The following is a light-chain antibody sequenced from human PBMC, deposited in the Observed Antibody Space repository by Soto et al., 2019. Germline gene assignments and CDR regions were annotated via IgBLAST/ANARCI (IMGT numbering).Light chain of an antibody. CDR1: QSVSSY. CDR2: DAS. J-gene: IGKJ4*01. CDR3: QQRSNWPPLT. V-gene: IGKV3-11*01. Sequence: EIALTQSPDTLSLSPGERATLSCRASQSVSSYLAWYQQKPGQAPRLLIYDASNRATGIPARFSGSGSGTDFTLTISSLEPEDFAVYYCQQRSNWPPLTFGGGTKVDIK.